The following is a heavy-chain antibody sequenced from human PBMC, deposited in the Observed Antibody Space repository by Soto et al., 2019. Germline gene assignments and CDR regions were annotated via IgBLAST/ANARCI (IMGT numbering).Heavy chain of an antibody. J-gene: IGHJ4*02. Sequence: ASVKVSCKASGYTFSSYAIHWERQAPGQGLEWMGWINAGNGNTKYSQKFQGRVTITRDTSASTAYMELNSLRSEDTAVYYCARVDGTYWGQGTLVTVSS. CDR3: ARVDGTY. V-gene: IGHV1-3*01. D-gene: IGHD1-26*01. CDR2: INAGNGNT. CDR1: GYTFSSYA.